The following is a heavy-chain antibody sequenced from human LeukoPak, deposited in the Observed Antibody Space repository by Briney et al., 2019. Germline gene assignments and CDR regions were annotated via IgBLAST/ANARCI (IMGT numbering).Heavy chain of an antibody. D-gene: IGHD4-17*01. CDR1: GGSISSGDYY. CDR2: IYYSGST. Sequence: SETLSLTCTVSGGSISSGDYYWSWIRQPPGKGLEWIGYIYYSGSTYYNPSLKSRVTISVDTSKNQFSLKLSSVTAADTAVYYCARHGPTVRPFGFQHWGQGTLVTVSS. CDR3: ARHGPTVRPFGFQH. J-gene: IGHJ1*01. V-gene: IGHV4-30-4*08.